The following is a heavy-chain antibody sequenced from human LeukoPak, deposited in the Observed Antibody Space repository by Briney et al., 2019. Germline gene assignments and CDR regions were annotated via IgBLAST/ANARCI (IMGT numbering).Heavy chain of an antibody. D-gene: IGHD2-21*02. J-gene: IGHJ6*02. CDR2: ISAYNGNT. Sequence: ASVKVSCKASGYTFTSYGISWVRQAPGQGLEWMGWISAYNGNTNYAQKLQGRVTITADESTSTAYMELSSLRSEDTAVYYCARDPPAYCGGDCYSLIGYGMDVWGQGTTVTVSS. V-gene: IGHV1-18*01. CDR1: GYTFTSYG. CDR3: ARDPPAYCGGDCYSLIGYGMDV.